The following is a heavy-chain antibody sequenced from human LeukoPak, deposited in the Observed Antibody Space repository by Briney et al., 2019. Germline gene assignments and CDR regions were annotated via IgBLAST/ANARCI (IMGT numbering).Heavy chain of an antibody. V-gene: IGHV3-30*18. J-gene: IGHJ4*02. D-gene: IGHD3-10*01. CDR2: ISYDGSNK. CDR1: GFTFSSYG. CDR3: AKEYYYGSGSPFVY. Sequence: GGSLRLSCAASGFTFSSYGMHWVRQAPGKGLEWVAVISYDGSNKYYADSVKGRFTISRDNSKNTLYLQMNSLRAEDTAVYYCAKEYYYGSGSPFVYLGEGTRVTVPS.